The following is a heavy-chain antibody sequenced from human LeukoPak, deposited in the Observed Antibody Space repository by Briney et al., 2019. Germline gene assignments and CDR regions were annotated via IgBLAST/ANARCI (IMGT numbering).Heavy chain of an antibody. CDR1: GFIFRNYG. CDR2: IQYDGTNK. CDR3: ARSQSVVTPYSSSYYYFDY. Sequence: GGSLRLSCVASGFIFRNYGIHWVRQAPGKGLEWVAFIQYDGTNKYYADSVKGRFTISRDNSKNTLYLQMNSLRAEDTAVYYCARSQSVVTPYSSSYYYFDYWGQGTLVTVSS. J-gene: IGHJ4*02. D-gene: IGHD4-23*01. V-gene: IGHV3-30*02.